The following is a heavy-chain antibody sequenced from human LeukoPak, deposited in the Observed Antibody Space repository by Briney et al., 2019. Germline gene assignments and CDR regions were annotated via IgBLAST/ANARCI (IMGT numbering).Heavy chain of an antibody. V-gene: IGHV3-73*01. CDR3: TTVQEGYSYGPIDY. CDR1: GFTFSGSA. D-gene: IGHD5-18*01. J-gene: IGHJ4*02. CDR2: IRSKANSYAT. Sequence: GGSLTLSCAASGFTFSGSAMHWGRQASGKGLGGVGGIRSKANSYATAYAASVKGKFTSSRDDSKNTGYLQMNSLKTEDTAVYYCTTVQEGYSYGPIDYWGQGTLVTVSS.